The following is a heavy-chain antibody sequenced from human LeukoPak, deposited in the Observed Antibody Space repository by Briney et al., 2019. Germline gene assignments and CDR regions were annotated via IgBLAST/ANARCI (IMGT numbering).Heavy chain of an antibody. D-gene: IGHD3-3*01. J-gene: IGHJ5*02. CDR2: ISAYKCNT. CDR3: ARDHDFWIGYYTDWFDR. V-gene: IGHV1-18*01. CDR1: GYTFTSYG. Sequence: GASVKVSCKASGYTFTSYGISWVRQAPGQGLESMGWISAYKCNTNYAQKLQGRVTMTTDTSTSIASLELRSLRSDDPAVYYCARDHDFWIGYYTDWFDRWGQGTLVTVSS.